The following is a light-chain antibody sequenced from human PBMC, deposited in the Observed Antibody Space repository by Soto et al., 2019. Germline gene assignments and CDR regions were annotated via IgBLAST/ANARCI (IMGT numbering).Light chain of an antibody. Sequence: QSLLTQPACVSGSPGQSSTISCTGTSSDVGGYNYVSWYQQHPGKGPKLMIYEVSNRPSGVSNRFSGSKSGNTATLTISGLQAEDEADYYCRSYTSTTTTVFGTGTKVTVL. J-gene: IGLJ1*01. V-gene: IGLV2-14*03. CDR3: RSYTSTTTTV. CDR1: SSDVGGYNY. CDR2: EVS.